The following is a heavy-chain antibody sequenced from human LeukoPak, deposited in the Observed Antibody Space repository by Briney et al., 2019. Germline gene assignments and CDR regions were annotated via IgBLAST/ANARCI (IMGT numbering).Heavy chain of an antibody. V-gene: IGHV4-39*01. CDR3: VSGGDYLDAFDI. D-gene: IGHD4-17*01. CDR1: GGSISSSSYY. J-gene: IGHJ3*02. CDR2: IYYSGST. Sequence: SETLSLTCTVSGGSISSSSYYWGWIRQPPGKGLEWIGSIYYSGSTYYNPSLKSRVTISVDTSKNQFSLKLSSVTAADTAVYYCVSGGDYLDAFDIWGQGTMVTASS.